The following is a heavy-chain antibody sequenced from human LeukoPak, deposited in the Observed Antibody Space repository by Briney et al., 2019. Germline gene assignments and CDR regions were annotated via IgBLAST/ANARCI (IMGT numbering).Heavy chain of an antibody. V-gene: IGHV3-74*01. J-gene: IGHJ5*02. CDR2: INNDGSRT. D-gene: IGHD2-15*01. CDR1: EFTFSKYW. Sequence: PGGSLRLSCVASEFTFSKYWMHWVRQARGEGVVSVSRINNDGSRTTYADSVKGRFTISRDNAKNTLYLKMNNLRDEDTAVYYCVRETDCTGGSCYLSRWLDPWGQGTLVTVSS. CDR3: VRETDCTGGSCYLSRWLDP.